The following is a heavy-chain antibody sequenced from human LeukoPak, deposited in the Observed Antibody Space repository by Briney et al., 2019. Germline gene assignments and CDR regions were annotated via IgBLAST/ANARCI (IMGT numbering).Heavy chain of an antibody. V-gene: IGHV1-2*02. CDR3: ARPYCSGGSCPYYFDY. CDR1: GYTFTGYY. Sequence: ASVKVSCKASGYTFTGYYMHWVRQAPGQGLEWMGWINPNSGGTNYAQKFQGRVTMTRDTSISTAYMELSRLRSDDTAVYYCARPYCSGGSCPYYFDYWGQGTLVTVSS. CDR2: INPNSGGT. D-gene: IGHD2-15*01. J-gene: IGHJ4*02.